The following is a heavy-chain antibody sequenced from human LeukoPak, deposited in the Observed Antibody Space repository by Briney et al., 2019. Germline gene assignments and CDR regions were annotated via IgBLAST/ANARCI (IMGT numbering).Heavy chain of an antibody. J-gene: IGHJ4*02. V-gene: IGHV3-23*01. D-gene: IGHD2-15*01. CDR3: ANTWDIVVVVADY. CDR2: ISGSGGST. Sequence: AGGSLRLSCTVSGFTVSSNSMSWVRQAPGKWLEWVSAISGSGGSTYYADSVKGRFTISRDNSKNTLYLQMNSLRAEDTAVYYCANTWDIVVVVADYWGQGTLVTVSS. CDR1: GFTVSSNS.